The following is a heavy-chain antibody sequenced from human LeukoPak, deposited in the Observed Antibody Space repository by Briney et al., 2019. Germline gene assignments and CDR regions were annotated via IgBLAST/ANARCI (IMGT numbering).Heavy chain of an antibody. D-gene: IGHD1-26*01. CDR2: ISAYNGNT. J-gene: IGHJ5*02. Sequence: GASVKVSCKASGYTFTSYGISWVRQAPGQGLEWMGWISAYNGNTNYAQKLQGRVTMTTDTSTSTAYMELRSLRSDDTAVYYCARDFQWELSNWFDPWGQGTLVTVSS. V-gene: IGHV1-18*01. CDR3: ARDFQWELSNWFDP. CDR1: GYTFTSYG.